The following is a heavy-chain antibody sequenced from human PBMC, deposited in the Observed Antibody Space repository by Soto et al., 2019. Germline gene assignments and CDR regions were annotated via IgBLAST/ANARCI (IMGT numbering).Heavy chain of an antibody. CDR3: ARDPQYYDFWSGYHRPHYYYYYYGMDV. CDR1: GGTFSSYA. D-gene: IGHD3-3*01. CDR2: IIPIFGTA. V-gene: IGHV1-69*13. Sequence: GASVKVSCKASGGTFSSYAISWVRQAPGQGLEWMGGIIPIFGTANYAQKFQGRVTITADESTSTAYMELSSLRSEDTAVYYCARDPQYYDFWSGYHRPHYYYYYYGMDVWGQGTTVTVSS. J-gene: IGHJ6*02.